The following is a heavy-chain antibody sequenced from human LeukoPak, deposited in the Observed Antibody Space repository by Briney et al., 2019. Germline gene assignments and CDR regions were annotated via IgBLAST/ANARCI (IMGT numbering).Heavy chain of an antibody. D-gene: IGHD6-13*01. J-gene: IGHJ5*02. CDR2: INHSGST. CDR3: ARQPDVAAAGTGSWFDP. Sequence: SETLSLTCAVYGGSFSGYYWSWIRQPPGKGLEWIGEINHSGSTNYNPSLKSRVTISVDTSKNQFSLKLSSVTAADTAVYYCARQPDVAAAGTGSWFDPWGQGNLVTVSS. CDR1: GGSFSGYY. V-gene: IGHV4-34*01.